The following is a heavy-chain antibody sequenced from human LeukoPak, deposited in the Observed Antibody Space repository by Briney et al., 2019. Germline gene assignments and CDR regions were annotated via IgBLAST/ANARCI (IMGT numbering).Heavy chain of an antibody. D-gene: IGHD5-18*01. V-gene: IGHV3-74*01. Sequence: PGGSLRLSCAASGFTFNSYWMHWVRQAPGKGLVWVSRIYSDGGRTDYADSVKGRFTISGENAKNTLYLQMNSLRDEDTAVYYCARDLSGVTGYTYGRGIDYWGQGTLVTVSS. CDR1: GFTFNSYW. CDR3: ARDLSGVTGYTYGRGIDY. J-gene: IGHJ4*02. CDR2: IYSDGGRT.